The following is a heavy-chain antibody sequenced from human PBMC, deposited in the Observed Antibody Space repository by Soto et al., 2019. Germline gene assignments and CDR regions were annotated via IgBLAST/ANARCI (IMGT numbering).Heavy chain of an antibody. CDR3: ARGGGMAARTDNWFDP. CDR2: IYTSGST. CDR1: GGSISSYY. Sequence: QVQLQESGPGLVKPSETLSLTCTVSGGSISSYYWSWIRQPAGKGLEWIGRIYTSGSTNYNPSLKSRVTMSVDTSKNQFSLKLSSVTAADTAVYYCARGGGMAARTDNWFDPWGQGTLVTVSS. D-gene: IGHD6-6*01. J-gene: IGHJ5*02. V-gene: IGHV4-4*07.